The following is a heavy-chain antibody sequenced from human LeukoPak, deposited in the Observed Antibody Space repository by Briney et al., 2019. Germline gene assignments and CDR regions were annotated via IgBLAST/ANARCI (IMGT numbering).Heavy chain of an antibody. Sequence: SETLSLTCAVSGGSISGSNWWSWVRQPPGKGLEWIGEIYHSGSTNYNPSLKSRVTISVDKSKNQFSLKLSSVTAADTAVYYCARGYSSGWRKIYYFDYWGQGTLVTVSS. V-gene: IGHV4-4*02. CDR1: GGSISGSNW. J-gene: IGHJ4*02. CDR3: ARGYSSGWRKIYYFDY. D-gene: IGHD6-19*01. CDR2: IYHSGST.